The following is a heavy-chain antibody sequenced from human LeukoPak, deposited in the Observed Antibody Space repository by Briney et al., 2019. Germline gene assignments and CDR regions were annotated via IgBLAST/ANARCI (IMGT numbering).Heavy chain of an antibody. CDR1: GYSFTSYG. J-gene: IGHJ4*02. CDR2: SYRGDSDT. V-gene: IGHV5-51*01. CDR3: ARATKQQLVPTN. Sequence: GSSLKICCKASGYSFTSYGICGVRQMPGKGLERMGISYRGDSDTRYSPSCQGQVTISAVKSISTAYLQWSSLKASDTAMYYCARATKQQLVPTNWGQGTLVTVSS. D-gene: IGHD6-13*01.